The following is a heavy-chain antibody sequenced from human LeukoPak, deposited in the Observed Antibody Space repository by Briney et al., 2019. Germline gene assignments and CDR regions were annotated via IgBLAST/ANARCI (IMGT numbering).Heavy chain of an antibody. J-gene: IGHJ4*02. V-gene: IGHV1-8*01. D-gene: IGHD6-13*01. Sequence: ASVKVSCKASRYTFTSYDINWVRQATGQGLEWMGWMNPNSGNTGYAQKFQGRVTMTRNTSISTAYMELSSLRSEDTAVYYCARATGSSSWTPPGYWGQGTLVTVSS. CDR1: RYTFTSYD. CDR2: MNPNSGNT. CDR3: ARATGSSSWTPPGY.